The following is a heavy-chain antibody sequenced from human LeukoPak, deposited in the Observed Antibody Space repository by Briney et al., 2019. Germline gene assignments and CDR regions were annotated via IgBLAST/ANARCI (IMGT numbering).Heavy chain of an antibody. Sequence: ASVKVSCKASGYTFTGYYMHWVRQAPGQGLEWMGWINPNSGGTNYAQKFQGRVTMTSDTSISTAYMELSRLRSDDTAVYYCARSSPNKAFTENIVVVPAAGDYWGQGTLVTVSS. CDR2: INPNSGGT. V-gene: IGHV1-2*02. CDR3: ARSSPNKAFTENIVVVPAAGDY. D-gene: IGHD2-2*01. J-gene: IGHJ4*02. CDR1: GYTFTGYY.